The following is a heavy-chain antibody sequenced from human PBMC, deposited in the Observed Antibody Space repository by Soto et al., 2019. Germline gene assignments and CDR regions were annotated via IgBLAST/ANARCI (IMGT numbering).Heavy chain of an antibody. CDR3: ARVRPHGDSDF. V-gene: IGHV4-59*08. Sequence: SETLSLTWTVSGGSITNYYWSRIRQPPGKGLEWIGYIYYSGSTKYNPSLKSRVTISVDTSKNQFSLKLSSMTAADTALYFCARVRPHGDSDFWGQGTLVTVSS. J-gene: IGHJ4*02. D-gene: IGHD4-17*01. CDR2: IYYSGST. CDR1: GGSITNYY.